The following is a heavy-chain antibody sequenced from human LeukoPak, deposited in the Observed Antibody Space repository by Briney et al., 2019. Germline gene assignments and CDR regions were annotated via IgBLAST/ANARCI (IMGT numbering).Heavy chain of an antibody. V-gene: IGHV4-34*01. J-gene: IGHJ4*02. CDR2: INHSGST. Sequence: PSETLSLTCAVYGGSFSGYYWSWIRQPPGKGLEWIGEINHSGSTNYNPSLKSRVTISVDTSKNQFSLKLSSVTAADTAVYYCARVRRGYFKGLYYFDYWGQGTLVTVSS. CDR1: GGSFSGYY. D-gene: IGHD2-15*01. CDR3: ARVRRGYFKGLYYFDY.